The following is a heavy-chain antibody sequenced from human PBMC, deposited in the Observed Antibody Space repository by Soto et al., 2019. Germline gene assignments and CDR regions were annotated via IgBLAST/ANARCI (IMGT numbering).Heavy chain of an antibody. D-gene: IGHD3-9*01. J-gene: IGHJ4*02. CDR3: AKAILGDILTGYYRPQPYYFDY. CDR2: ISWNSGSI. Sequence: GGSLRLSCAASGFTFDDYAMHWVRQAPGKGLEWVSGISWNSGSIGYADSVKGRFTISRDNAKNSLYLQMNILRAEDTALYYCAKAILGDILTGYYRPQPYYFDYWGQGTLVTVSS. V-gene: IGHV3-9*01. CDR1: GFTFDDYA.